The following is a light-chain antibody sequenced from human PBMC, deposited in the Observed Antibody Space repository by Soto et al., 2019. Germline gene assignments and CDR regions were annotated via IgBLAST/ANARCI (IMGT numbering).Light chain of an antibody. CDR2: DAS. V-gene: IGKV3-11*01. CDR1: QSVSSY. CDR3: QQRRNWPRLT. J-gene: IGKJ4*01. Sequence: EIVLTQSPATLSLSPGERATLSCRASQSVSSYLAWYQQKPGQAPRLLIYDASNRATGIPARFSGSGSGTDFTLTISRLEPEDFAVYYCQQRRNWPRLTFGGGTKVEIK.